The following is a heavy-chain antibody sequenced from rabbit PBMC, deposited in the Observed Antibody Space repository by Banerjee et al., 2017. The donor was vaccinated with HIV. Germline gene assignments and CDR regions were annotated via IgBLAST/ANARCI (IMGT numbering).Heavy chain of an antibody. CDR2: INTSTGNT. CDR3: VREGGYAGSLL. Sequence: QQLEESGGGLVKPGGTLTLTCKASGIDFSSYYYMCWVRQAPGKGLEWIACINTSTGNTVYASWAKGRFTISKTSSTTVTLQMTSLTAADTATYFCVREGGYAGSLLWGQGTLVTVS. CDR1: GIDFSSYYY. J-gene: IGHJ3*01. D-gene: IGHD4-2*01. V-gene: IGHV1S40*01.